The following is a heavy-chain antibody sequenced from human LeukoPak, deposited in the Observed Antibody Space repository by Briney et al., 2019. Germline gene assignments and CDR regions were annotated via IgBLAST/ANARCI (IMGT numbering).Heavy chain of an antibody. CDR2: SNSHGSST. CDR1: GFTFSSYW. V-gene: IGHV3-74*01. CDR3: ARGITIFGVVTLYYYYGMDV. D-gene: IGHD3-3*01. J-gene: IGHJ6*02. Sequence: GSLRLSCAASGFTFSSYWMHWVRQAPGKGLVWVSRSNSHGSSTSYADSVKGRFTISRDNAKNTLYLQMNSLRAEDTAVYYCARGITIFGVVTLYYYYGMDVWGQGTTVTVSS.